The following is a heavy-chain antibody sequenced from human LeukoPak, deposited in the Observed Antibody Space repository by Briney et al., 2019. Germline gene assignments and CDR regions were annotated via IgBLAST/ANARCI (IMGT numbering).Heavy chain of an antibody. J-gene: IGHJ4*02. Sequence: GRFLRLSCAASGFTFSSYGMHWVRQAPGKGLEWVAVIWYDGSNKYYADSVKGRFTISRDNSKNTLYLQMNSLRAEDTAVYYCARADTYYYDSSGYSGFLWGQGTLVTVSS. V-gene: IGHV3-33*01. CDR2: IWYDGSNK. D-gene: IGHD3-22*01. CDR1: GFTFSSYG. CDR3: ARADTYYYDSSGYSGFL.